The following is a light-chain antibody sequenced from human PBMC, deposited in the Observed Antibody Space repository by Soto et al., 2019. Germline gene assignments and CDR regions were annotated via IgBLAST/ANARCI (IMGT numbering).Light chain of an antibody. Sequence: DIQMTQSPSSLSASVGDRVTIECRASQDISTSLAWFQQEPGKAPRTLIYGATYRQTGVPSKFSGSGSGTHFTLTINSLQPEDFATDYCQQYDTYPITFGQGTRLEIK. CDR3: QQYDTYPIT. J-gene: IGKJ5*01. CDR1: QDISTS. V-gene: IGKV1-16*02. CDR2: GAT.